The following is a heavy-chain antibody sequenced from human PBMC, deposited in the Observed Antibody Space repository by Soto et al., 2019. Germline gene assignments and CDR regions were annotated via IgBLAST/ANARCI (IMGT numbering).Heavy chain of an antibody. J-gene: IGHJ6*03. V-gene: IGHV3-66*01. CDR1: GLTVSSKY. CDR3: ARDGLNCSGCRCFGVPMDV. Sequence: GSLRLSCAASGLTVSSKYMSWVRQAPGRGLEWVSLSYSGGSTSYADSVEGRFTISRDNSKNTLYLQMNSLRDEDTAVYYCARDGLNCSGCRCFGVPMDVWSKGTTDIV. D-gene: IGHD2-15*01. CDR2: SYSGGST.